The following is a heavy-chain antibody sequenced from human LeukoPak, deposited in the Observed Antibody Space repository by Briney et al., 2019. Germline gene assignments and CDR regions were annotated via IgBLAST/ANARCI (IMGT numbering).Heavy chain of an antibody. CDR3: ARDIPGHCSSTSCDAFDI. CDR2: IYHSGST. D-gene: IGHD2-2*01. J-gene: IGHJ3*02. V-gene: IGHV4-38-2*02. CDR1: GYSISSGYY. Sequence: SETLSLTCTVSGYSISSGYYWGWIRQPPGKGLEWIGSIYHSGSTYYNPSLKSRVTISVDTSKNQFSLKLSSVTAADTAVYYCARDIPGHCSSTSCDAFDIWGQGTMVTVSS.